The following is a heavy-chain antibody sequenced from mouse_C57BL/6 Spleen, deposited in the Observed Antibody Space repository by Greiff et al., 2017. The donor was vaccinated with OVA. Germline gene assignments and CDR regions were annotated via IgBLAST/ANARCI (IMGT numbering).Heavy chain of an antibody. Sequence: VQLQQPGAELVMPWASVSLSCKASGYTFTSYWMHWVKQRPGQGLEWIGEIDPSDSYTNYNPQFKGKSTLTVDKCSSTAYMKLSSLTSENTAVYYCARSGDGECNFDYWGQGTTLTVSS. CDR1: GYTFTSYW. D-gene: IGHD2-3*01. CDR2: IDPSDSYT. J-gene: IGHJ2*01. V-gene: IGHV1-69*01. CDR3: ARSGDGECNFDY.